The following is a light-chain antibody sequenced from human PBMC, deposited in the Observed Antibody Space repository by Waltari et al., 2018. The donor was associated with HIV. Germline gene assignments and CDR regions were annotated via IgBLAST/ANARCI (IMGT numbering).Light chain of an antibody. CDR1: QRISSN. V-gene: IGKV3-15*01. Sequence: ELVIPQSPATLSVSPGDRVTLSCRASQRISSNLVWYQQKPGQAPRPLIYRASSRATGIPARFSGSGSGTEFTLTISSLQSEDFALYYCQQYNNFPLTFGGGTKVEIK. CDR2: RAS. J-gene: IGKJ4*01. CDR3: QQYNNFPLT.